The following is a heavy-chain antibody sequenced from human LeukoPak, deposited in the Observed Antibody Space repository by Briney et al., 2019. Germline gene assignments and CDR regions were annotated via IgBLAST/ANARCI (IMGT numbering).Heavy chain of an antibody. Sequence: PGRSLRLSCAASGFTFDDYAMHWVRQAPGKGLEWVSGISWNSGSIGYADSVKGRFTISRDNAKNSLYLQMNSLRAEDTALYYCAKADSSGYSHAFDIWGQGTMVTVSS. V-gene: IGHV3-9*01. J-gene: IGHJ3*02. CDR3: AKADSSGYSHAFDI. CDR2: ISWNSGSI. D-gene: IGHD3-22*01. CDR1: GFTFDDYA.